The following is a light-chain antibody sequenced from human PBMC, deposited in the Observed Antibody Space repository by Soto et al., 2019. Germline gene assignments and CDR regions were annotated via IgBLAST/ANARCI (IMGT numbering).Light chain of an antibody. CDR3: QHYNDWPLT. Sequence: EIVMTQSPVTLSVSPGERATLSCRASQSVSSNLAWYQKKPGQAPRLLIDGASIRATGIPARFSGSGSGTEFTLTISSLQSEDFAFYYCQHYNDWPLTFGGGTKV. V-gene: IGKV3-15*01. J-gene: IGKJ4*01. CDR2: GAS. CDR1: QSVSSN.